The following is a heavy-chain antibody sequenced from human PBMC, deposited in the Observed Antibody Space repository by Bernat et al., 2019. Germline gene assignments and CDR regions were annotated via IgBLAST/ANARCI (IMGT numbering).Heavy chain of an antibody. CDR3: ARDKAYGVFDY. J-gene: IGHJ4*02. Sequence: QVQLVESGGGVVQPGRSLRLSCAASGFTFSSYGMHWVRQAPGKGLEWVAVIWYDGSNKYYADSVEGRFTISRDNSKNALYLQMNSLSAEDTAVYYCARDKAYGVFDYWGQGTLVTVSS. D-gene: IGHD4-17*01. CDR2: IWYDGSNK. V-gene: IGHV3-33*01. CDR1: GFTFSSYG.